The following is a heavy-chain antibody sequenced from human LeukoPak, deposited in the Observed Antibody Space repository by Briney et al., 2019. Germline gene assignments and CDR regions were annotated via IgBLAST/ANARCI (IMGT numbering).Heavy chain of an antibody. V-gene: IGHV1-2*02. CDR1: GYTFTGYY. Sequence: ASVKVSCKASGYTFTGYYMHWVRQAPGQGLEWMGWTNPNSGGTNYAQKFQGRVTMTRDTSISTAYMELSRLRSDDTAVYYCARETPYCSSTSCGNWFDPWGQGTLVTVSS. D-gene: IGHD2-2*01. CDR2: TNPNSGGT. J-gene: IGHJ5*02. CDR3: ARETPYCSSTSCGNWFDP.